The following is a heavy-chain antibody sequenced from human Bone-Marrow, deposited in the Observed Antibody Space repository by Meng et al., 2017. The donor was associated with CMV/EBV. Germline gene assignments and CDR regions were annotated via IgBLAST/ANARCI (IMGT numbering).Heavy chain of an antibody. CDR3: ARGGYSSSWYEVAEQYYFDY. Sequence: GESLKISCAASGFTFSSYSMNWVRQAPGKGLEWVSSISSSSSYIYYADSVKGRFTISRDNAKNSLYLQMNSLRAEDTAVYYCARGGYSSSWYEVAEQYYFDYWGQGTLVTVSS. V-gene: IGHV3-21*01. J-gene: IGHJ4*02. CDR1: GFTFSSYS. D-gene: IGHD6-13*01. CDR2: ISSSSSYI.